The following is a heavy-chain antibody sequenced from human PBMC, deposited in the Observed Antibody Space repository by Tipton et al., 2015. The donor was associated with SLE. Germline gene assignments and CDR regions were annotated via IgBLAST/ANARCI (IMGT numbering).Heavy chain of an antibody. CDR1: GFTFTNTW. Sequence: GSLRLSCAASGFTFTNTWMNWVRQAPGKGLEWVGRIKSKAEGGTTDYAAPVKGRFTISRDDSKTTLFLQMVSLRTEDTAVYYCTTDLYCYYNDTSAYCFDHWGQGTLVTVSS. CDR3: TTDLYCYYNDTSAYCFDH. CDR2: IKSKAEGGTT. D-gene: IGHD3-22*01. V-gene: IGHV3-15*01. J-gene: IGHJ4*02.